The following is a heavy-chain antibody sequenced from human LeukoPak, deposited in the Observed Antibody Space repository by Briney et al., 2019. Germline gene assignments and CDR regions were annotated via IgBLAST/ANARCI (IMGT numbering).Heavy chain of an antibody. Sequence: PGGSLRLSCAASGFTFSSYAMSWVRQAPGKGLEWVSVISGSGGNTYYADPVKGRFTISRDNSKNTLYLQMNSLRAEDTAVYYCAKVAQWLFNRHFDYWGQGTLVTVSS. CDR3: AKVAQWLFNRHFDY. CDR1: GFTFSSYA. V-gene: IGHV3-23*01. D-gene: IGHD3-22*01. J-gene: IGHJ4*02. CDR2: ISGSGGNT.